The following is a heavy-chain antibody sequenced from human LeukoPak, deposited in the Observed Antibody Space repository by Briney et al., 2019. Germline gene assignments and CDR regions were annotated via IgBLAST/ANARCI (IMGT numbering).Heavy chain of an antibody. CDR3: ASKDILTGYLDY. CDR1: GGSISSGDYY. D-gene: IGHD3-9*01. CDR2: IYYSGST. V-gene: IGHV4-30-4*01. J-gene: IGHJ4*02. Sequence: PSQTLSLTCTVSGGSISSGDYYWSWIRQPPGKGLEWIGYIYYSGSTYYNPSLKSRVTISVDTSKNRFSLKLSSVTAADTAVYYCASKDILTGYLDYWGQGTLVTVSS.